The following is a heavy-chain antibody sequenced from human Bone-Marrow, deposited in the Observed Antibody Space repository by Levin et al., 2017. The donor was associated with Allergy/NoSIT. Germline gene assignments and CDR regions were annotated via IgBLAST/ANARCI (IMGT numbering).Heavy chain of an antibody. Sequence: KSSETLSLTCTVSGDSISRSGYCWGWIRQSPGKGLEWFGSVCSGGTTYYNPPLKSRVTIPVDTSKNQVSLKLTSVTAADTAVYYCARTSHGSGSYSDFWGQGTLVTVSS. V-gene: IGHV4-39*01. D-gene: IGHD3-10*01. J-gene: IGHJ4*02. CDR1: GDSISRSGYC. CDR2: VCSGGTT. CDR3: ARTSHGSGSYSDF.